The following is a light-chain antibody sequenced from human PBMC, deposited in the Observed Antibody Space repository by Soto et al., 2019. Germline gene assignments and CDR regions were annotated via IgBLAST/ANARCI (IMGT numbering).Light chain of an antibody. CDR1: QRVRNPY. J-gene: IGKJ1*01. CDR2: GAS. V-gene: IGKV3-20*01. Sequence: VLALSVGTLPMTTGAKATLSSRASQRVRNPYLAWYQQKPGQAPRLLIYGASNRATGIPDRFSGSGSGTDFTLTISRLEPEDFPVYYCQQYGSSGTFGQG. CDR3: QQYGSSGT.